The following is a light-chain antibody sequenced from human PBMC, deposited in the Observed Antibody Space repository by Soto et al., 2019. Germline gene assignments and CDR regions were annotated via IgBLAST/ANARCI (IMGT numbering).Light chain of an antibody. CDR3: QHYNSPWR. V-gene: IGKV1-5*03. CDR2: KAS. Sequence: DIQMTQSPSTLSASAGDTVTITCRASQNITTWLAWYLQKPGKAPKLLIYKASTLETGAPSRFSGSGSGTEFTLTIRSLQPDEFATYYCQHYNSPWRFGQGTKADI. J-gene: IGKJ1*01. CDR1: QNITTW.